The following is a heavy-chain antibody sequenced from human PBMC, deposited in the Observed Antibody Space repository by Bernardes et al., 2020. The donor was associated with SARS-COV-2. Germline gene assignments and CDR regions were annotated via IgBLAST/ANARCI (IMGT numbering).Heavy chain of an antibody. Sequence: GGSLRLSCEASGFTFSSYSMNWVRQAPGKGLEWVSSISSGSSYTYHADSVKGRFTISRDNAKNSLFLQMSSLRVEDTAVYYCAGQGGARFWGQGTLVTVSS. J-gene: IGHJ4*02. V-gene: IGHV3-21*01. D-gene: IGHD1-26*01. CDR2: ISSGSSYT. CDR1: GFTFSSYS. CDR3: AGQGGARF.